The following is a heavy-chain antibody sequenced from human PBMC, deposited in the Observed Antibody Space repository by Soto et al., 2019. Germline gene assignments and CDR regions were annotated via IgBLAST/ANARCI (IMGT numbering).Heavy chain of an antibody. J-gene: IGHJ6*02. CDR2: IIPIFRTA. CDR3: ARVRGDYDILTGYQPLYGMDV. D-gene: IGHD3-9*01. Sequence: QVQLVQSGAEVKKPGSSVKVSCKASGGTFSSYAISWVRQAPGQGLEWMGGIIPIFRTANYAQKFQGRVTITADEFTSTAYMGLSSLRSEDTAVYYCARVRGDYDILTGYQPLYGMDVWGQGTTVTVSS. CDR1: GGTFSSYA. V-gene: IGHV1-69*01.